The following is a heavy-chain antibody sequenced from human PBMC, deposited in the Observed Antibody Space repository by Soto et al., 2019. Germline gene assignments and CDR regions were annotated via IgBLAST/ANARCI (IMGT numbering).Heavy chain of an antibody. V-gene: IGHV1-18*01. CDR3: ARGGRQDTDMVSLESIDY. CDR1: GYNFTSYG. CDR2: ISGYNGNT. J-gene: IGHJ4*02. D-gene: IGHD5-18*01. Sequence: QVQLVQSGAEVKKPGASVKVSCKASGYNFTSYGISWVRQAPGQGLEWMGWISGYNGNTNYAQKLQGRVTMNTETSTSTAELEMRSLRSDNTAVYYCARGGRQDTDMVSLESIDYWGQGTLVTVSS.